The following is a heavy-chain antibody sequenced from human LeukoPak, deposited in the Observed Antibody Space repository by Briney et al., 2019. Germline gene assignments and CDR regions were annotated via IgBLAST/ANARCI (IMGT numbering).Heavy chain of an antibody. CDR3: ARDAFYGSGLDAFDI. D-gene: IGHD3-10*01. J-gene: IGHJ3*02. CDR1: GFTFSSFS. V-gene: IGHV3-23*01. CDR2: ISDNGGSI. Sequence: GGSLRLSCAASGFTFSSFSMTWVRQAPGKGLEWVSAISDNGGSIFYADSVKGRFTISRDNSKNTLYLQMNSLRAEDTAVYYCARDAFYGSGLDAFDIWGQGTMVTVSS.